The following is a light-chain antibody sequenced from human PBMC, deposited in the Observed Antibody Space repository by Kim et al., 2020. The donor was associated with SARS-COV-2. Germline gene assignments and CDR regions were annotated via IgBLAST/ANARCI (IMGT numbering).Light chain of an antibody. Sequence: ASVKLTCTLSSGDSSYVIAWHQQQPEKGPRYLMRLNSDGSHSKGDGIPDRFSGSNSGAERYLTISRLQSEGEADYYCQTWGTGPWVFGGGTKLTVL. V-gene: IGLV4-69*01. CDR2: LNSDGSH. CDR3: QTWGTGPWV. J-gene: IGLJ3*02. CDR1: SGDSSYV.